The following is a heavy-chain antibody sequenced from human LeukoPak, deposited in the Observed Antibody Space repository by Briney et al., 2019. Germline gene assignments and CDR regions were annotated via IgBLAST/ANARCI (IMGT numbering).Heavy chain of an antibody. CDR2: IYSGGST. Sequence: EWVSVIYSGGSTYYADSVKGRFTISRDNSKNTLYLQMNSLRAEDTAVYYCARRADGREFDYWGQGTLVTVSS. CDR3: ARRADGREFDY. J-gene: IGHJ4*02. V-gene: IGHV3-53*01.